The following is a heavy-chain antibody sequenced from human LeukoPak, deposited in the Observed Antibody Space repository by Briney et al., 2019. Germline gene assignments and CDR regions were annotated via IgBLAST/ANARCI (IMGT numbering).Heavy chain of an antibody. CDR1: GFTFSSYS. V-gene: IGHV3-21*01. Sequence: GSLRLSCAASGFTFSSYSMNWVRQAPGKGLEWVSSISSSSSYIYYADSVKGRFTISRDNAKNSLYLQMSSLRAEDTAVYYCARGALRGYCTNGVCYDGYYFDYWGQGTLVTVSS. CDR3: ARGALRGYCTNGVCYDGYYFDY. CDR2: ISSSSSYI. D-gene: IGHD2-8*01. J-gene: IGHJ4*02.